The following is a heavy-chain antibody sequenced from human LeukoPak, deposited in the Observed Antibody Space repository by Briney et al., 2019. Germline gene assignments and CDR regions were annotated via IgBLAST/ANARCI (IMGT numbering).Heavy chain of an antibody. CDR3: ASTVTTVYYYGMDV. CDR1: GYTFTSYG. J-gene: IGHJ6*02. Sequence: ASVKVSCKASGYTFTSYGISWVRQAPGQGLEWMGWISAYNGNTNYAQKLQGRVTMTTDTSTSTAYMELRSLRSDDTAVYYCASTVTTVYYYGMDVWGQGTTVTVS. CDR2: ISAYNGNT. V-gene: IGHV1-18*01. D-gene: IGHD4-17*01.